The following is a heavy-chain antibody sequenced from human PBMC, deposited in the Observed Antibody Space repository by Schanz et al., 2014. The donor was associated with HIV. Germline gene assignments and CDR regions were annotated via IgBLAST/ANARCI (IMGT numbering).Heavy chain of an antibody. CDR3: AKTSITLGMDV. D-gene: IGHD1-20*01. CDR2: ISGGSGST. J-gene: IGHJ6*02. Sequence: EVQVLESGGDLVQPGGSLRLSCAASGLTLSSYGMSWVRQAPGKGLERVSSISGGSGSTFYADSVKGRFTISRVNSKNTLYLQMNSLRAEDTAIYYCAKTSITLGMDVWGQGTTVTVSS. CDR1: GLTLSSYG. V-gene: IGHV3-23*01.